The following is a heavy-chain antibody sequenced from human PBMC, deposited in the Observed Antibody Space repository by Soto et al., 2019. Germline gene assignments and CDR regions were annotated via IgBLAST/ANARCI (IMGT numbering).Heavy chain of an antibody. CDR3: GRVRTRDYWSGYSPVDI. V-gene: IGHV1-46*01. J-gene: IGHJ3*02. D-gene: IGHD3-3*01. CDR2: INTSGGST. CDR1: GYTFTSYI. Sequence: QVLLAQSGAEVKKPGASVKVSCKTSGYTFTSYIIQWVRQAPGQGLEWVGMINTSGGSTNYAQKLQGRVTVTRDTSASTVYMDLSSLRSEDTAVYYCGRVRTRDYWSGYSPVDIWGQGTMVTVSS.